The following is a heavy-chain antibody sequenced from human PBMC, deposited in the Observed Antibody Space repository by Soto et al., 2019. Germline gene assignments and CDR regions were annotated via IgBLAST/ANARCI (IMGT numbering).Heavy chain of an antibody. CDR1: GFTVSSNY. J-gene: IGHJ4*02. CDR3: VKGSGGFRPYYFDH. D-gene: IGHD2-15*01. CDR2: ISGNSGST. Sequence: PGGSLRLSCAASGFTVSSNYMSWVRQAPGKGLEWVSAISGNSGSTYYADSVKGRFTISRDNSRNSLYLQMNSLSAEDTAVFYCVKGSGGFRPYYFDHWGQGTLVTVSS. V-gene: IGHV3-23*01.